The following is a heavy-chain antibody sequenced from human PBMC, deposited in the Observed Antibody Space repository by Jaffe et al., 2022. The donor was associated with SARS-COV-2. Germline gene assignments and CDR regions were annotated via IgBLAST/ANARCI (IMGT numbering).Heavy chain of an antibody. CDR3: ARGSPTIYYDSGNAFDI. D-gene: IGHD3-22*01. CDR1: GFTFSSYS. V-gene: IGHV3-21*01. Sequence: EVQLVESGGGLVKPGGSLRLSCAASGFTFSSYSMNWVRQAPGKGLEWVSSISSSSSYIYYADSVKGRFTISRDNAKNSLYLQMNSLRAEDTAVYYCARGSPTIYYDSGNAFDIWGQGTMVTVSS. J-gene: IGHJ3*02. CDR2: ISSSSSYI.